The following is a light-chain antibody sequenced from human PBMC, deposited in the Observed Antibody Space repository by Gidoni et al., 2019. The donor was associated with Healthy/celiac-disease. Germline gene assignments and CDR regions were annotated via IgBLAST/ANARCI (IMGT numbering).Light chain of an antibody. CDR1: QGISSY. CDR2: AAS. J-gene: IGKJ1*01. Sequence: AIRMTQSPSSLSASTGDRVTITCRASQGISSYLAWYQQKPGKAHKLLIYAASPLQSGVPSRFSGSGSGTYFTLTISCLQSEDFATYYCQQYYSYPLTFGQGTKVEIK. V-gene: IGKV1-8*01. CDR3: QQYYSYPLT.